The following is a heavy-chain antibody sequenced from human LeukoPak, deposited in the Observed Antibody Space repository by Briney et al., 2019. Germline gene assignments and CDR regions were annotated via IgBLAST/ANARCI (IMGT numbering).Heavy chain of an antibody. J-gene: IGHJ6*03. Sequence: SETLSLTCSVSGGSIGRGSYYWGWIRQSPGKGLEWIGSIYYSGSTNYNPSLKSRVTISVDTSKNQFSLNRISVTAADTAYYMDVWGKRTTVTGSS. V-gene: IGHV4-39*07. CDR3: V. CDR2: IYYSGST. CDR1: GGSIGRGSYY.